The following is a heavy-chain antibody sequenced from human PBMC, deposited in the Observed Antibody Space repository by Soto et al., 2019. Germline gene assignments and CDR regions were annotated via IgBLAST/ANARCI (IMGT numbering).Heavy chain of an antibody. V-gene: IGHV1-69*13. CDR2: IIPIFGTA. CDR3: ERTFFFDSSGYYYGSYYGMDV. Sequence: GASVKVSCKASGGTFSSYAISWVRQAPGQGLEWMGGIIPIFGTANYAQKFQGRVTITADESTSTAYMELSSLRSEDTAVYYCERTFFFDSSGYYYGSYYGMDVWGQGTTVTVSS. J-gene: IGHJ6*02. CDR1: GGTFSSYA. D-gene: IGHD3-22*01.